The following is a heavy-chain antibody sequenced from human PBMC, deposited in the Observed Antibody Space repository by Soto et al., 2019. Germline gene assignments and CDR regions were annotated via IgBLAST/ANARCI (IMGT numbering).Heavy chain of an antibody. CDR1: GFTFSSYA. Sequence: GGSLRLSCAASGFTFSSYAVHWVRQAPGKGLEWVAVISYDGSNKYYADSVKGRFTISRDNSKNTLYLQMNSLRAEDTAVYYCARDPYCTNGVCYYFDYWGQGTLVTVSS. CDR3: ARDPYCTNGVCYYFDY. J-gene: IGHJ4*02. D-gene: IGHD2-8*01. CDR2: ISYDGSNK. V-gene: IGHV3-30-3*01.